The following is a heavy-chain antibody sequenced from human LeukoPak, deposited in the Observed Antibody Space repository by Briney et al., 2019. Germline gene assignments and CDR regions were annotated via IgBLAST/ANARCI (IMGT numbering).Heavy chain of an antibody. CDR1: GGSISSYY. D-gene: IGHD3-16*01. CDR2: IYYSGSI. J-gene: IGHJ6*03. Sequence: SETLSLTCTVSGGSISSYYWSWIRQPPGKGLEWIGYIYYSGSINYNPSLKSRVTISVDTSKNQFSLKLSSVTAADTAVYYCARETSQKGAHYMDVWGKGTTVTISS. V-gene: IGHV4-59*01. CDR3: ARETSQKGAHYMDV.